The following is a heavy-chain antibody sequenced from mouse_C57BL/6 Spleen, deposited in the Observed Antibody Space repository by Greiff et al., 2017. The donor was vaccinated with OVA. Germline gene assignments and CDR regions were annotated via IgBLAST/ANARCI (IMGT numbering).Heavy chain of an antibody. V-gene: IGHV5-4*01. Sequence: DVQLQESGGGLVKPGGSLKLSCAASGFTFSSYAMSWVRQTPEKRLEWVATISDGGSYTYYPDKVKGRFTIARDNAKNNLYLQLSHLKSEDTAMYDSARGGVVAEEYYFDDWGKGTTLTVSS. CDR1: GFTFSSYA. J-gene: IGHJ2*01. D-gene: IGHD1-1*01. CDR2: ISDGGSYT. CDR3: ARGGVVAEEYYFDD.